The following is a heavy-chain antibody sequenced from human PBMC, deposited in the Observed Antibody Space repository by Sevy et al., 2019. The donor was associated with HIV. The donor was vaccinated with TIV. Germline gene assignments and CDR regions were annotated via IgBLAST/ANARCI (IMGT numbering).Heavy chain of an antibody. CDR2: ISGSGGST. CDR1: GFTFSSYA. D-gene: IGHD6-13*01. V-gene: IGHV3-23*01. J-gene: IGHJ4*02. Sequence: GGSLRLSCAASGFTFSSYAMSWVRQAPGKGLEWVSAISGSGGSTYYADSVKGRFTISRDNSKNTLYLQMNSLRAEDTAVYYCAKDQGEQTAAAEATPRRYFDYWGQGTLVTVSS. CDR3: AKDQGEQTAAAEATPRRYFDY.